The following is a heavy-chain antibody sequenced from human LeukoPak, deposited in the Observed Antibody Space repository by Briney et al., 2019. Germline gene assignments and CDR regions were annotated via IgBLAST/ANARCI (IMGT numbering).Heavy chain of an antibody. CDR1: GFTFSSYW. D-gene: IGHD3-22*01. Sequence: GGSLRLSCAASGFTFSSYWMHWVRQAPGKGLVWVSRINSDGSSTSYADSVKGRFTISRDSAKNTLYLQMNSLRAEDTAVYYCARAYYYDSSGYLSYWGQGTLVTVSS. V-gene: IGHV3-74*01. CDR3: ARAYYYDSSGYLSY. J-gene: IGHJ4*02. CDR2: INSDGSST.